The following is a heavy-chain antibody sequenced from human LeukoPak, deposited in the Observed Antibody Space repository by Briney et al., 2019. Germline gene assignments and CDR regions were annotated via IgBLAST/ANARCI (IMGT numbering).Heavy chain of an antibody. CDR2: IGSASSYV. J-gene: IGHJ4*02. Sequence: GGSLRLSCAASGFSFSSYSMNWVRQAPGKGLEWVAFIGSASSYVFYADSVKGRFTISRDNAKNSLYLQMNSLKAEDTAIYYCATSIGVAVAFDFWGQGTLVTVSS. V-gene: IGHV3-21*04. D-gene: IGHD6-19*01. CDR1: GFSFSSYS. CDR3: ATSIGVAVAFDF.